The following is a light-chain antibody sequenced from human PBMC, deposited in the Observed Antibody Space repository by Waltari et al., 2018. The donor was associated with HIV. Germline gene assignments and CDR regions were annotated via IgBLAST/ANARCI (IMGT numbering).Light chain of an antibody. Sequence: EIVMTQSPVTLSVSPGERATLSCRASQSVSSNLAWYQQKPGQAPRLLIYGASARATGIPARLSGSGSGTEFTHTISSLQSEDFAVYYCQQYTNWPITFGQGTRLEIK. CDR2: GAS. V-gene: IGKV3-15*01. CDR1: QSVSSN. J-gene: IGKJ5*01. CDR3: QQYTNWPIT.